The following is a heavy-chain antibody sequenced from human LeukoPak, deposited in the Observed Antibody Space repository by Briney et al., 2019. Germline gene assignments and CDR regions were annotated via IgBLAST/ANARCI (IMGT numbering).Heavy chain of an antibody. CDR3: AKGCSRGITSHYYHYGMDV. J-gene: IGHJ6*02. V-gene: IGHV3-23*01. CDR1: GFTFSSYA. CDR2: ISVGGGST. D-gene: IGHD2-2*01. Sequence: PGGSLRLSCAASGFTFSSYAMSWVRQGPGKGLEWVSAISVGGGSTNYADSVKGRFTISRDNSKNTLYLQINSLRVEDTAVYYCAKGCSRGITSHYYHYGMDVWGQGTTVTVSS.